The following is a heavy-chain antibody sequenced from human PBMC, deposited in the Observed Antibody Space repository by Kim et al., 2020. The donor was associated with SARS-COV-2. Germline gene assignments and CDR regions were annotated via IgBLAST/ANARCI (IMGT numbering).Heavy chain of an antibody. D-gene: IGHD2-8*02. CDR3: AKFHTGILLNVMEDYFH. J-gene: IGHJ4*01. CDR1: GFTFSTYA. CDR2: ISGSGGST. V-gene: IGHV3-23*01. Sequence: GGSLRLSCAASGFTFSTYAMSWVRQAPGKGLEAVSGISGSGGSTYSADSVKGRFSISRDNSKNTLYLQMNSLRAEDTAIYYCAKFHTGILLNVMEDYFH.